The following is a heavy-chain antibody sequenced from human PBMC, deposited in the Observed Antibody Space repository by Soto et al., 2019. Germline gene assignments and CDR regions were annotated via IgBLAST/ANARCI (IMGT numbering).Heavy chain of an antibody. V-gene: IGHV3-30*18. Sequence: QVQLVESGGGVVQPGTSLRLSCAASGFTFKTNAMHWVRQAPGKGLEWMAVIAYDGNEKFYADSVKGRFTISRDNSKNALYLKIYTLSTENTAVYYCGNVVGEYVPYYYGVDVWSQGTTVTVSS. D-gene: IGHD1-26*01. J-gene: IGHJ6*02. CDR3: GNVVGEYVPYYYGVDV. CDR2: IAYDGNEK. CDR1: GFTFKTNA.